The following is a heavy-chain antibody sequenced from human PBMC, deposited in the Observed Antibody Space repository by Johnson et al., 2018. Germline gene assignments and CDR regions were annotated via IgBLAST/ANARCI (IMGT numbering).Heavy chain of an antibody. CDR2: ISYDGSNT. Sequence: VQLLESGGGVVQXGRSXRLXCAASGFTFSNYALHWVRQAPGKGLEWVALISYDGSNTYYADSVKGRFTMSRDNSKNTVYLQMNSLTVEDTAIYYCAREDSPYHREYFRHWGQGTLVLVSS. V-gene: IGHV3-30*04. J-gene: IGHJ1*01. CDR3: AREDSPYHREYFRH. D-gene: IGHD2-15*01. CDR1: GFTFSNYA.